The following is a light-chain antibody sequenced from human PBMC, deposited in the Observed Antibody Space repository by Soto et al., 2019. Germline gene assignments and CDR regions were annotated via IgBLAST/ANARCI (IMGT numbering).Light chain of an antibody. CDR3: CSYAINTPYL. Sequence: QSVLTQPASVSGSPGQSITISCTGTSSVVGNYNLVSWYQHHPGKAPKLMIYEDSKRPSGVSNRFSGSKSGNTASLTISGLQAEDEADYYCCSYAINTPYLFGTWRKVTV. J-gene: IGLJ1*01. CDR1: SSVVGNYNL. V-gene: IGLV2-23*01. CDR2: EDS.